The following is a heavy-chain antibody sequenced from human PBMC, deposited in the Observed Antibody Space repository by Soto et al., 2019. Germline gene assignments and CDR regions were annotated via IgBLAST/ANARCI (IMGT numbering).Heavy chain of an antibody. Sequence: QVQLVESGGGVVQPGRSPRLSCAASGFTFSSYAMHWVRQAPGKGLEWVAVISYDGSNKYYADSVKGRFTISRDNSKNTLYLQMNSLRAEDTAVYYCARDRRFYCSSTSCSYWYFDLWGRGTLVTVSS. CDR2: ISYDGSNK. D-gene: IGHD2-2*01. CDR1: GFTFSSYA. J-gene: IGHJ2*01. CDR3: ARDRRFYCSSTSCSYWYFDL. V-gene: IGHV3-30-3*01.